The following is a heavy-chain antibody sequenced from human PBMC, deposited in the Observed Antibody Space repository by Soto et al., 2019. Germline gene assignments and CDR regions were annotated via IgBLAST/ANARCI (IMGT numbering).Heavy chain of an antibody. CDR1: GFTVRGNY. D-gene: IGHD1-26*01. Sequence: GGSLRLSCAASGFTVRGNYMTWVRQAPGKGLEWVSGVSASGLNTDYADPVKGRFYISRDNSKNTVSLQMNSLRAEDTSVYYCAKEGGMSGSYYISSSYYFDYWGQGTLVTVSS. J-gene: IGHJ4*02. CDR3: AKEGGMSGSYYISSSYYFDY. V-gene: IGHV3-23*01. CDR2: VSASGLNT.